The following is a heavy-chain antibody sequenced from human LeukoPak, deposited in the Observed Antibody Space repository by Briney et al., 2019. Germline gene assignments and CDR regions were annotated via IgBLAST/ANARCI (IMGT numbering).Heavy chain of an antibody. V-gene: IGHV1-3*01. Sequence: ASVKVSCKASGYTFTSYAMHWERQAPGQRLEWMGWINAGNGNTKYSQKFQGRVTITRDTSASTAYMELSSLRSEDTAVYYCARERVVGATRPYYYGMDVWGQGTTVTVSS. D-gene: IGHD1-26*01. J-gene: IGHJ6*02. CDR2: INAGNGNT. CDR1: GYTFTSYA. CDR3: ARERVVGATRPYYYGMDV.